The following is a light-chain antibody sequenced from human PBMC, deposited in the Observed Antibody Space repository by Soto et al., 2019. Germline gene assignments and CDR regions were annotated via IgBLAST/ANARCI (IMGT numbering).Light chain of an antibody. V-gene: IGKV3-20*01. CDR1: QSVSSSH. CDR2: DAS. CDR3: QQYGTSPAWT. Sequence: EIVLTQSPGTLYLSPGERATLSCRASQSVSSSHLAWYQQKPGQAPRLLIYDASSRATGIPDRFSGSGSGTDFTLTISRLEPEDFAVYFCQQYGTSPAWTFGQGTKVEI. J-gene: IGKJ1*01.